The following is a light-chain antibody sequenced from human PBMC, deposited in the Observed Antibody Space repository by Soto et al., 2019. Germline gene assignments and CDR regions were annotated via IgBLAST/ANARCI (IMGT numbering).Light chain of an antibody. J-gene: IGLJ3*02. V-gene: IGLV2-11*01. Sequence: QSALTQPRSVSGSPGQSVTISCTGTNSDVGGYNYVSWYQQHPGNAPKLLIFDVSRRPSGVPDRFSGSKSGNTASLTISGLQAEDEADYYCCSYADTHSFWVFGGGTKLTVL. CDR3: CSYADTHSFWV. CDR2: DVS. CDR1: NSDVGGYNY.